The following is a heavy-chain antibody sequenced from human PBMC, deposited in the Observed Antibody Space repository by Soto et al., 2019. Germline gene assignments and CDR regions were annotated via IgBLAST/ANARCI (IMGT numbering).Heavy chain of an antibody. D-gene: IGHD3-16*01. CDR2: INGDGTRA. CDR1: GFTFRNQW. CDR3: ARGGVGGRGEAIDI. Sequence: EVQLEESGGGSVQLGESLRVSCVASGFTFRNQWMHWVRQVPGKGLVWVCRINGDGTRASYADFVKGRFTISRDNAQNLLLLQLNSLRVDDTGVFHCARGGVGGRGEAIDIWGPGTTVAVSS. J-gene: IGHJ3*02. V-gene: IGHV3-74*01.